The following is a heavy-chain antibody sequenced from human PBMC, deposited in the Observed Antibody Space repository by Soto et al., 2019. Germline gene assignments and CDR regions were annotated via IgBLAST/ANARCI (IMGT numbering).Heavy chain of an antibody. Sequence: EVQLLESGGGLVQPGGSLRLSCAASGFTFSTYAMSWFRQAPGKGLEWVSTISGSGGSTYYADSVKGRFTISRDNSKNTLYLQMNRLRAEDTAVYYGEKEFRDCGGDCYSEYFQQWGQGTLVTVSS. CDR3: EKEFRDCGGDCYSEYFQQ. CDR2: ISGSGGST. V-gene: IGHV3-23*01. D-gene: IGHD2-21*02. J-gene: IGHJ1*01. CDR1: GFTFSTYA.